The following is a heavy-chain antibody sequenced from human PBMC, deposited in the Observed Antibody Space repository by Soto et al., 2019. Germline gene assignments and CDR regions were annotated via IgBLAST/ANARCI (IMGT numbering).Heavy chain of an antibody. D-gene: IGHD1-26*01. CDR2: INAGNGNT. CDR3: ARGGSLYWYFDL. CDR1: GYTFTSYA. J-gene: IGHJ2*01. V-gene: IGHV1-3*01. Sequence: QVQLVQSGAGVKKPGASVKVSCKASGYTFTSYAMHWVRQAPGQRLEWMGWINAGNGNTKYSQKFQGTVTITRDTSASTAYMELSSLRSEDTAVYYCARGGSLYWYFDLWGRGTLVTVSS.